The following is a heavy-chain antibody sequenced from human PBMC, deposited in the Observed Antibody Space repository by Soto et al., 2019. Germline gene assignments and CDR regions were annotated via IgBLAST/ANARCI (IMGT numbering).Heavy chain of an antibody. V-gene: IGHV3-30*18. D-gene: IGHD1-26*01. CDR1: GFRFTTYV. J-gene: IGHJ3*02. CDR2: ISHDGSYK. Sequence: GGSLRLSCAASGFRFTTYVMQWVRQAPGKGLEWMAVISHDGSYKYYGDAVKGRFTTSRDTSKNAVKLEMNSLRPEDTAVYYCAKGLLAIVGTTLPRDAFNIWGQGTMVTVS. CDR3: AKGLLAIVGTTLPRDAFNI.